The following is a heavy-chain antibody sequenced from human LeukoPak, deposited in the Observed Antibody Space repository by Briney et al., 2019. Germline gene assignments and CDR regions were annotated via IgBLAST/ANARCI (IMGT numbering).Heavy chain of an antibody. Sequence: GGSLRLSCAASGFTFSSYWMHWVRQAPGKGLVWVSRINSDGSSTSYADSVKGRFTISRDNSKNTLYLQMNSLRAEDTAVYYCAREWEPLYFDYWGQGTLVTVSS. CDR2: INSDGSST. CDR3: AREWEPLYFDY. D-gene: IGHD1-26*01. J-gene: IGHJ4*02. CDR1: GFTFSSYW. V-gene: IGHV3-74*01.